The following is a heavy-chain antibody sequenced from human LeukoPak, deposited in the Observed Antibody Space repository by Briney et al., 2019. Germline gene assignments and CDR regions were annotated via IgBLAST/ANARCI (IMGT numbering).Heavy chain of an antibody. CDR1: GLIFDDYT. CDR2: ISSSSSYI. CDR3: AKGGGYEAQYYYYYLDV. J-gene: IGHJ6*03. D-gene: IGHD5-12*01. Sequence: GGSLRLSCAASGLIFDDYTMHWVRQAPGKGLEWVSSISSSSSYIYYADSVKGRFTVSRDNSKNTLYLQMKSLRAEDTAVYYCAKGGGYEAQYYYYYLDVWGKGTTVTISS. V-gene: IGHV3-21*01.